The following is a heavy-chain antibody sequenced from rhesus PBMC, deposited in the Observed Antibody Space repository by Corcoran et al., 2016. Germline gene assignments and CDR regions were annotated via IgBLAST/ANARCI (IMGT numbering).Heavy chain of an antibody. CDR2: IYWDDDK. D-gene: IGHD6-31*01. CDR1: GFSLSTPGLG. Sequence: QVTLKESGPALVTPTQTLPLTCTFSGFSLSTPGLGVGWLCLPPRKAMDWLASIYWDDDKYYSTSRKSRLTSSKDTSKNQVVLTMTNMDPVDTATYYCARLTHRSSGRYYFDYWGQGVLVTVSS. V-gene: IGHV2S1*01. J-gene: IGHJ4*01. CDR3: ARLTHRSSGRYYFDY.